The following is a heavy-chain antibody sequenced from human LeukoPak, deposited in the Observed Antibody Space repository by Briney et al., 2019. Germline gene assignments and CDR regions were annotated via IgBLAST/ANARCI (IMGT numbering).Heavy chain of an antibody. J-gene: IGHJ4*02. D-gene: IGHD3-3*01. CDR1: GGSFSGYY. CDR2: INHSGST. V-gene: IGHV4-34*01. Sequence: SETLSLTCAVYGGSFSGYYWSWIRQPPGEGLEWIGEINHSGSTNYNPSLKSRVTISVDTSKNQFSLKLSSVTAADTAVYYCARGQIPITIFGVVIDYWGQGTLVTVSS. CDR3: ARGQIPITIFGVVIDY.